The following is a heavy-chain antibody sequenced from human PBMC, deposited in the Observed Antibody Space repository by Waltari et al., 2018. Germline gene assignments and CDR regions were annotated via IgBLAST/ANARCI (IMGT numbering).Heavy chain of an antibody. CDR1: GFSLTSYE. D-gene: IGHD3-3*01. CDR3: VREAYDFWTGYYREFDF. CDR2: ISSSGSMI. J-gene: IGHJ4*02. V-gene: IGHV3-48*03. Sequence: EVKLVESGGILVQPGGSLRLSCAASGFSLTSYEMDWVRQAPGMGWEWGSYISSSGSMIFYAGSVRGRFTVSRDTANNILHLDMNSLRADDSAVYYCVREAYDFWTGYYREFDFWGQGTRVTVSP.